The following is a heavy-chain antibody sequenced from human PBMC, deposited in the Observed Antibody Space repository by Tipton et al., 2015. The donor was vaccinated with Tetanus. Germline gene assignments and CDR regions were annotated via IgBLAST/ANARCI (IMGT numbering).Heavy chain of an antibody. J-gene: IGHJ6*02. D-gene: IGHD4-23*01. CDR3: ASGGKGDYYYGMDV. CDR2: IYYSGST. V-gene: IGHV4-39*01. Sequence: TLSLTCTVSGGSISSSSYYWGWIRQPPGKGLEWIGSIYYSGSTYYNPSLKSRVTISVDTPKNLFSLKLSSVTAADTAVYYCASGGKGDYYYGMDVWGQGTTVTVSS. CDR1: GGSISSSSYY.